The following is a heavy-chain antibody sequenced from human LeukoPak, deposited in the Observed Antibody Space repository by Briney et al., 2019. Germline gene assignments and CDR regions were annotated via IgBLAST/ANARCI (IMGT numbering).Heavy chain of an antibody. CDR2: LTGTGRTT. CDR3: ARGRGYLMTDPEY. J-gene: IGHJ4*02. Sequence: GGSLRLSCAASGFTVSSNYMSWVRQAPDQGLEWVSALTGTGRTTYYAESVKGRFTISRDNSKNTLYLQMSSLRVEDTAVYYCARGRGYLMTDPEYWGQGTLVTVSS. CDR1: GFTVSSNY. V-gene: IGHV3-23*01. D-gene: IGHD2-21*02.